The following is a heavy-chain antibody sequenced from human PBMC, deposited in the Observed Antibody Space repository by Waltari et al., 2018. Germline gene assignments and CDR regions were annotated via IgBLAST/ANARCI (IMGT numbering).Heavy chain of an antibody. CDR2: ISGSGGST. D-gene: IGHD1-26*01. V-gene: IGHV3-23*01. Sequence: EVQLLESGGGLVQHGGSLRISCAASGFTFRSYAMRWDRKAPGKGLEWVSAISGSGGSTYYADSVKGRFTISRDNSKNTLYLQMNSLRAEDMAVYYCAKDSRGARYGMDVWGQGTTVTVSS. CDR1: GFTFRSYA. CDR3: AKDSRGARYGMDV. J-gene: IGHJ6*02.